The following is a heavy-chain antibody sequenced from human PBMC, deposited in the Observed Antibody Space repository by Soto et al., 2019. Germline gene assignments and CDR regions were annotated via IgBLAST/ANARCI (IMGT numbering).Heavy chain of an antibody. CDR1: GDSFSTYV. J-gene: IGHJ4*02. D-gene: IGHD7-27*01. CDR3: ARGKPTGDRVD. V-gene: IGHV1-69*01. Sequence: QVHLEQSGAEVKKPGSSVKVSCKASGDSFSTYVITWVRQAPGQGLEWVGGVLPMSGRTIYAQKFQDRVTIIADDSTSTAYMELTSLTSEDTAVYYCARGKPTGDRVDWGQGTLVLVSS. CDR2: VLPMSGRT.